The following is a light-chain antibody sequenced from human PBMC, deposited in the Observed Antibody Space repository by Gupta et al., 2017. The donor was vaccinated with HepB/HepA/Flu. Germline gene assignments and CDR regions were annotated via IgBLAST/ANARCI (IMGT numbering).Light chain of an antibody. CDR2: TDY. CDR1: WSNIGAKP. Sequence: QSVLTQPLSASGTPGQRVTISCSRSWSNIGAKPVNWYQQLPRTAPKLLIHTDYQRPSGVPDRFSGSKSGTSASLAISGLQSEDEADYYCASWDDSLRAWVFGGGTKLTVL. J-gene: IGLJ3*02. CDR3: ASWDDSLRAWV. V-gene: IGLV1-44*01.